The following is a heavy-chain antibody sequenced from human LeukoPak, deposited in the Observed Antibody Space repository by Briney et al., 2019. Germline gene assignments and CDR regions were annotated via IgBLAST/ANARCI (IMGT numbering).Heavy chain of an antibody. CDR3: ARDTVVTATQGAFDI. J-gene: IGHJ3*02. CDR1: GFTFSSYA. CDR2: ISGGGSGT. Sequence: PGGSLRLSYAPSGFTFSSYAMSWVRQAPGKGLEWVAVISGGGSGTYYADSVRGRFTISRDNSKNTVYLQMNSLRAEDTAVYYCARDTVVTATQGAFDIWGQGTMVTVSS. D-gene: IGHD2-21*02. V-gene: IGHV3-23*01.